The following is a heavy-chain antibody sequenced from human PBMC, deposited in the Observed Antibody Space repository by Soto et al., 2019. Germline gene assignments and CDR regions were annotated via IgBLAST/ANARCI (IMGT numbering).Heavy chain of an antibody. D-gene: IGHD3-3*01. CDR1: VFTFSSYE. V-gene: IGHV3-48*03. CDR2: ISSSGSTI. Sequence: LXLFCAACVFTFSSYEMNWVRQAPWRGLEWVSYISSSGSTIYYADSVKGRFTISRDNAKNSLYLQMNSLRAEDTAVYYCARKYYDFWSGYLAHDYYYGMDVWGQGTTVTVSS. CDR3: ARKYYDFWSGYLAHDYYYGMDV. J-gene: IGHJ6*02.